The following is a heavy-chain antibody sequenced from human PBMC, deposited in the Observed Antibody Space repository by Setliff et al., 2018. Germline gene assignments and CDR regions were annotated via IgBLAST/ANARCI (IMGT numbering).Heavy chain of an antibody. J-gene: IGHJ3*02. V-gene: IGHV1-18*01. CDR2: ISPYNGVT. CDR3: AISSLSICSGGSCPNAFDI. D-gene: IGHD2-15*01. CDR1: GYILSSYG. Sequence: ASVKVSCKGSGYILSSYGISWVRQAPGQGLEWMGWISPYNGVTNYAQRFQGRVTMTTDTSTSAAYMELRSLRSDDTAVYYSAISSLSICSGGSCPNAFDIWGQGTMVTVSS.